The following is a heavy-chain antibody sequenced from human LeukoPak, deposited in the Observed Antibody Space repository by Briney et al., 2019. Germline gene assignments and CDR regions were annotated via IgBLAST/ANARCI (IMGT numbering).Heavy chain of an antibody. Sequence: GGSLRLSCAASGFTFSSYWMSWVRQAPGKGLEWVANIKQDGSEKYYVDSVKGRFTISRDNAKNSLYLQMNSLRAEDTAVYYCARYYYYDSSGLLYWGQGTLVTVSS. D-gene: IGHD3-22*01. CDR1: GFTFSSYW. V-gene: IGHV3-7*01. CDR2: IKQDGSEK. CDR3: ARYYYYDSSGLLY. J-gene: IGHJ4*02.